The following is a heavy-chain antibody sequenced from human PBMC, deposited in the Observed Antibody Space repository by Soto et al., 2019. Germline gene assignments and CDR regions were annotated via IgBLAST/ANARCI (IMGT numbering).Heavy chain of an antibody. Sequence: QVQLVQSGAEVKNPGASVKVSCKTSGYVFTSYSIGWARHAPGQGLEWMGWINTYNGHTYYAQNLQGRVTLTTDTSTSTAYMELRSLRSNDTAIYYCAMVDVYVTPSPQDVWGQGTTVTVSS. V-gene: IGHV1-18*01. CDR3: AMVDVYVTPSPQDV. J-gene: IGHJ6*02. CDR2: INTYNGHT. CDR1: GYVFTSYS. D-gene: IGHD3-16*01.